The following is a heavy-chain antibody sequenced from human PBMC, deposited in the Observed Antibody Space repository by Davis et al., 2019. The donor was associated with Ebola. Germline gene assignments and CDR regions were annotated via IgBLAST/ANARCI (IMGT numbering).Heavy chain of an antibody. CDR3: ARTPKGRTPYQLLSPNYYYYYMDV. V-gene: IGHV4-34*01. Sequence: SETLSLTCAVYGGSFSDYYWSWIRQPPGKGLEWIGEINHSGTTKYNPSLRSRVNLSVHTSKNEFSLKLSSVTAADTAVYYCARTPKGRTPYQLLSPNYYYYYMDVWGKGTTVTVSS. J-gene: IGHJ6*03. CDR2: INHSGTT. D-gene: IGHD2-2*01. CDR1: GGSFSDYY.